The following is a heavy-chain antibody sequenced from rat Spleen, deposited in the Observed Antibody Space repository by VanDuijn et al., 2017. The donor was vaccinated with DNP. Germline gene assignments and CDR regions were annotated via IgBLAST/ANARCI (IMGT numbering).Heavy chain of an antibody. CDR1: GFTFSDYY. CDR3: ARHRTIMPYYYAMDA. D-gene: IGHD1-12*01. CDR2: ISYNGGTP. V-gene: IGHV5-7*01. J-gene: IGHJ2*01. Sequence: EVQLVESDGGLVQPGRSLKLSCAVSGFTFSDYYMAWVRQAPAKGLEWVATISYNGGTPYYRDSVKGRFTISRDNAQSTLYLQMDSLRSEDTATYYCARHRTIMPYYYAMDAWGQGVMVTVSS.